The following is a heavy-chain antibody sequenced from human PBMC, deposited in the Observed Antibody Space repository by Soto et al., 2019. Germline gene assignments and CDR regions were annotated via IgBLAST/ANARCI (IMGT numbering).Heavy chain of an antibody. Sequence: GGSLRLSCAASGFTVSSNYMSWVRQAPGKGLEWVSVIYSGGSTYYADSVKGRFTISRDNSKNTLYLQMNSLRAEDTAVYYCARSDFGVVTSRGAFDIWGQGTMVTVSS. D-gene: IGHD3-3*01. J-gene: IGHJ3*02. V-gene: IGHV3-66*01. CDR1: GFTVSSNY. CDR2: IYSGGST. CDR3: ARSDFGVVTSRGAFDI.